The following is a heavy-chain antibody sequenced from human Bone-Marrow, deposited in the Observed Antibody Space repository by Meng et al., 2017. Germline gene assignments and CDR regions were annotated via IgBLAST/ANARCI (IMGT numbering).Heavy chain of an antibody. Sequence: QVQLVRSGAEGKKPGASVKVSCKPSGYNFPDYYIPWVRRAPGQGLEWMGRINPKSGDTHYAQKFQARVTMTGDTSISTAYMELSGLRSDDTAMYYCARDEDISAAGKLFGDYWGQGTLVTVSS. V-gene: IGHV1-2*06. J-gene: IGHJ4*02. CDR2: INPKSGDT. CDR1: GYNFPDYY. CDR3: ARDEDISAAGKLFGDY. D-gene: IGHD6-25*01.